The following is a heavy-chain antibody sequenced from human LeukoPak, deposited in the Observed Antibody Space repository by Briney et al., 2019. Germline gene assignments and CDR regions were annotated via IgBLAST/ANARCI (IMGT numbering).Heavy chain of an antibody. Sequence: GGSLRLSCAASGFTFSSYGMHWVRQASGKGLEWVAFIRYDGSNKYYADSVKGRFTISRDNSKNTLYLQMNSLRAEDTAVYYCAKDLSTSLYYYYYMDVWGKGTTVTVSS. J-gene: IGHJ6*03. CDR2: IRYDGSNK. V-gene: IGHV3-30*02. D-gene: IGHD2-2*01. CDR3: AKDLSTSLYYYYYMDV. CDR1: GFTFSSYG.